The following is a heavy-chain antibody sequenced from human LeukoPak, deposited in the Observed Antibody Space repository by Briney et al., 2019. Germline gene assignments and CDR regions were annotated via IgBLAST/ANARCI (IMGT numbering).Heavy chain of an antibody. CDR2: IYTSGST. CDR3: ARERSTAPTWYYYMDV. CDR1: GGSISSYY. Sequence: SETLSLTCTVSGGSISSYYWSWIRQPAGKGLEWIGRIYTSGSTNYNPSLKSRVTMSVDTSKNQFSLKLSSVTAADTAVYYCARERSTAPTWYYYMDVWGKGTTVTVSS. J-gene: IGHJ6*03. D-gene: IGHD4-17*01. V-gene: IGHV4-4*07.